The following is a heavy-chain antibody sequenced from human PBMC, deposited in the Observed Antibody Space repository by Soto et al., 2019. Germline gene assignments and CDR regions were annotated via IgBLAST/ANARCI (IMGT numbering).Heavy chain of an antibody. Sequence: QVQLVESGGGVVQPGRSLRLSCAASGFTFSSYGMHWVRQAPGKGLEWGAVISYDGSNKYYADSVKGRFTISRDNSKNTLYLQMNSLRAEDTAVYYCAKGELDTAMVLVYWGQGTLVTVSS. CDR3: AKGELDTAMVLVY. D-gene: IGHD5-18*01. CDR1: GFTFSSYG. CDR2: ISYDGSNK. V-gene: IGHV3-30*18. J-gene: IGHJ4*02.